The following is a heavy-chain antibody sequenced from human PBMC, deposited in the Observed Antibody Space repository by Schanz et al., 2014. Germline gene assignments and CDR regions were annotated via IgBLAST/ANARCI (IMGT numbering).Heavy chain of an antibody. J-gene: IGHJ4*02. D-gene: IGHD3-10*01. CDR2: ISGYNGDT. V-gene: IGHV1-18*01. Sequence: QVQLVQSGAEVKKPGASVRLSCEASGYTFTSYDINWVRQAPGQGLEWMGWISGYNGDTNYAPKFQDRVTMTTDTSTGITSLELRNLKSDGTAVYYCARDRVSFVRGPLGVDWGQGTQVIVSS. CDR1: GYTFTSYD. CDR3: ARDRVSFVRGPLGVD.